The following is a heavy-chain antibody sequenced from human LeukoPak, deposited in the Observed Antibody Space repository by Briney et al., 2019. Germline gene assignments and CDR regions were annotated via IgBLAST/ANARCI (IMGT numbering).Heavy chain of an antibody. CDR1: GFTFSSYS. J-gene: IGHJ5*02. D-gene: IGHD6-13*01. V-gene: IGHV3-48*02. CDR2: ISSSSSTI. CDR3: ASGGSSSWYENWFDP. Sequence: PGGSLRLSCAASGFTFSSYSMNWVRQAPGKGLEWVSYISSSSSTIYYADSVKGRFTISRDNAKNSLYLQMNSLRDEDTAVYYCASGGSSSWYENWFDPWGQGTLVTVSS.